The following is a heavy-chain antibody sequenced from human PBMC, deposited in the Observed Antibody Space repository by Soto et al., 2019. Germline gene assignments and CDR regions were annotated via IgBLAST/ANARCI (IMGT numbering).Heavy chain of an antibody. CDR2: IYWDEDR. J-gene: IGHJ3*02. D-gene: IGHD3-16*02. Sequence: GLDLEWLAVIYWDEDRRYSPSLKSRLIITKDTSKNQVFLTMTNMDPVDTATYYCAHLMITYGGVIGDDAFDMWGQGTLVTVSS. V-gene: IGHV2-5*02. CDR3: AHLMITYGGVIGDDAFDM.